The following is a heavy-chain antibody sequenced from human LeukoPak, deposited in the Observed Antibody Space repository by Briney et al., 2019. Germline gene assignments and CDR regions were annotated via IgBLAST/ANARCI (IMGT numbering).Heavy chain of an antibody. Sequence: PGGSLRLSCAGSGFTFSSYAMSWVRQAPGKALEWVSAISGSGGSTYYADSVKGRFTISRDNSKNTLYLQMNSLRAEDTAVYYCAKDIYDSSGFDYWGQGTLVTVSS. CDR3: AKDIYDSSGFDY. J-gene: IGHJ4*02. CDR1: GFTFSSYA. D-gene: IGHD3-22*01. V-gene: IGHV3-23*01. CDR2: ISGSGGST.